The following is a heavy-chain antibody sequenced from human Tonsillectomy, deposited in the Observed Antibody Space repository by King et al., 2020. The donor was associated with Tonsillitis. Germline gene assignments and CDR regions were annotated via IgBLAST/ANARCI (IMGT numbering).Heavy chain of an antibody. CDR2: IKSKIDGGTT. CDR1: GFTFSNAW. CDR3: TTVMKQWLPDDAFEI. D-gene: IGHD6-19*01. V-gene: IGHV3-15*01. J-gene: IGHJ3*02. Sequence: VQLVESGGGLVKPGGSLRLSCAASGFTFSNAWMSWVRQAPGKGLEWVGRIKSKIDGGTTDYAAPMRGRFTISRDDSKNTLYLQMNSLKTEDTAVYYCTTVMKQWLPDDAFEIWGQGTMVTVSS.